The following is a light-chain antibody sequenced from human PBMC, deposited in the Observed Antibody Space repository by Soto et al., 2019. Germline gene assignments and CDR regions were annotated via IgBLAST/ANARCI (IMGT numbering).Light chain of an antibody. CDR3: QEYHSPPLT. J-gene: IGKJ3*01. Sequence: DILMTQSPSSLSASVGDTVTITCRASQGISNSFAWYQQKPGKVPDLLIYAASTLQSGVQSRFSGSGSGTEYTPTISSLQPEDVATYYCQEYHSPPLTFGPGTKVDIK. V-gene: IGKV1-27*01. CDR2: AAS. CDR1: QGISNS.